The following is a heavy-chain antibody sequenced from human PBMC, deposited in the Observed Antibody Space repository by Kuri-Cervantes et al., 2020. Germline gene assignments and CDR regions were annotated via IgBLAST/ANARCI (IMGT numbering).Heavy chain of an antibody. CDR1: EFIFSSFD. CDR3: AKDLVPGNDYDILTGYSY. Sequence: GESLKISCAASEFIFSSFDMNWVRQAPGKGLEWVSAISGSGGSTYYADSVKGRFTISRDNSKNTLYLQMNSLRAEDTAVYYCAKDLVPGNDYDILTGYSYWGQGTLVTVSS. D-gene: IGHD3-9*01. V-gene: IGHV3-23*01. CDR2: ISGSGGST. J-gene: IGHJ4*02.